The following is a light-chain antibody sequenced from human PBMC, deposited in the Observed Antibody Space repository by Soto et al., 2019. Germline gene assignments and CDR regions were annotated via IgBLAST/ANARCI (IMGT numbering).Light chain of an antibody. J-gene: IGKJ5*01. CDR2: GAS. Sequence: IILTQSPDTLSSSPWERATLSCRASQTVSSNYLAWCQQRPGQAPRLLIYGASTRAAGIPDRFSGSGSGTDFTLTITRLEPEDSAVYFCQQYTGPPTTFGQGTRLEIK. CDR1: QTVSSNY. CDR3: QQYTGPPTT. V-gene: IGKV3-20*01.